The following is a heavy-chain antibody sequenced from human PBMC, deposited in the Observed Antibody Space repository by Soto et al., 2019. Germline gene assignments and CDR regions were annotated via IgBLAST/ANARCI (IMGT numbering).Heavy chain of an antibody. CDR3: ARFYDYIWGSYRYNLPVLDDIDI. CDR1: GYTFTSYG. D-gene: IGHD3-16*02. Sequence: GASVKISCEASGYTFTSYGISWVRQSPGQGLEWMGWVSAYNGNTNYAQKLQGRVTMTTDTSTSTAYMELRSLRSDDTAVYYCARFYDYIWGSYRYNLPVLDDIDIWG. V-gene: IGHV1-18*01. CDR2: VSAYNGNT. J-gene: IGHJ3*02.